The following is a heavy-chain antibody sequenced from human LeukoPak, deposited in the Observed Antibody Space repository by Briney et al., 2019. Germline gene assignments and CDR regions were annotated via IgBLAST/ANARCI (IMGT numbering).Heavy chain of an antibody. CDR2: IIPIFGTA. CDR1: GGTFSSYA. V-gene: IGHV1-69*05. D-gene: IGHD6-13*01. CDR3: ARDRGSSWSTDAFDI. J-gene: IGHJ3*02. Sequence: AASVKVSCKASGGTFSSYAISWVRHAPGQGLEWMGGIIPIFGTANYAQKFQGRVTITTDESTSTAYMELSSLRSEDTAVYYCARDRGSSWSTDAFDIWGQGTMVTVSS.